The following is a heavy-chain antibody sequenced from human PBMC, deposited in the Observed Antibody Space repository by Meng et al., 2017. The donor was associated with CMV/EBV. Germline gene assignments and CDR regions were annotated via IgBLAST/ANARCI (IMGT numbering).Heavy chain of an antibody. V-gene: IGHV1-18*01. J-gene: IGHJ4*01. CDR2: ISVYNGHT. CDR3: ARGVPLGIIYSFDY. Sequence: QGQLVQAGVEVKKAGASVKGSWKASGNTFTGYGISLVRQAPGQGLEWMGWISVYNGHTNFAQNLQGRVTMTTDTSTSTAYVELRSLRSDDTAIYYCARGVPLGIIYSFDYWGQGTLVTVSS. D-gene: IGHD2-21*01. CDR1: GNTFTGYG.